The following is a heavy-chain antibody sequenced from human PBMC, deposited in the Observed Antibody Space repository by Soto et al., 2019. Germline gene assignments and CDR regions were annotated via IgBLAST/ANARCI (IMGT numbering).Heavy chain of an antibody. J-gene: IGHJ4*02. Sequence: GGSLRLSCAASGFTFSSYAMSWVRQAPGKGLEWVSAISGSGGSTYYADSVKGRFTISRDNSKNTLYLQMNSLRAEDTSVYYCAKDAVMTTVTTALNYWGQGTLVTVSS. CDR2: ISGSGGST. V-gene: IGHV3-23*01. D-gene: IGHD4-17*01. CDR3: AKDAVMTTVTTALNY. CDR1: GFTFSSYA.